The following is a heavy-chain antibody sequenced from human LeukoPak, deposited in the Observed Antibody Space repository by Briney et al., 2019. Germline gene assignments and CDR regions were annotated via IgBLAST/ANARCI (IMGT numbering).Heavy chain of an antibody. CDR2: IYYSGST. CDR3: ARSVVGHYYDSSGQGAFDI. V-gene: IGHV4-30-4*01. Sequence: SETLSLTCTVSGGSISSGDYYWSWIRQPPGKGLEWIGYIYYSGSTYYNPSLKSRVTISVDTSKNQFSLKLSSVTAADTAVYYCARSVVGHYYDSSGQGAFDIWGQGTMVTVSS. J-gene: IGHJ3*02. D-gene: IGHD3-22*01. CDR1: GGSISSGDYY.